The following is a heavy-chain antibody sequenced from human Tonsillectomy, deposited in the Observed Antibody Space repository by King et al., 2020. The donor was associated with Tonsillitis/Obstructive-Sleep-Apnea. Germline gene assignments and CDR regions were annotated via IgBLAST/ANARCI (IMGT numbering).Heavy chain of an antibody. D-gene: IGHD2-2*01. Sequence: VPLVESGGGLVQPGRSLRLSCSASGFTFGDYAMSWVRQAPGKGLEWVGCIRSKAYGGTTEYAASVKGRFTISRDDSKSIAYLQMNSLKTEDTAVYYCTRFLHYCSSTSCYSFDYWGQGTLVTVSS. V-gene: IGHV3-49*04. CDR2: IRSKAYGGTT. J-gene: IGHJ4*02. CDR3: TRFLHYCSSTSCYSFDY. CDR1: GFTFGDYA.